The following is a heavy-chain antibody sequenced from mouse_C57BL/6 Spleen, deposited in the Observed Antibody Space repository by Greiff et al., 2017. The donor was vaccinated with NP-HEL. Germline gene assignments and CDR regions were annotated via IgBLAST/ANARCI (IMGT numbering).Heavy chain of an antibody. CDR1: GFTFSSYG. CDR3: ARQGDSSGLAY. D-gene: IGHD3-2*02. J-gene: IGHJ3*01. Sequence: EVHLVESGGDLVKPGGSLKLSCAASGFTFSSYGMSWVRQTPDKRLEWVATISSGGSYTYYPDSVKERFTISIDNTKNTLYHQMSSLKSEDTAMYYCARQGDSSGLAYWGQGTLVTVSA. V-gene: IGHV5-6*01. CDR2: ISSGGSYT.